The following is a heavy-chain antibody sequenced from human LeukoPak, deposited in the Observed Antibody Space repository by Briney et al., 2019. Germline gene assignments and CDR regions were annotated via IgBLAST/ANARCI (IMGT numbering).Heavy chain of an antibody. J-gene: IGHJ6*02. D-gene: IGHD3-16*01. Sequence: HPGGSLRLSCAASGFTFSSYAMSWVRQAPGKGLEWVSAISGSDSSTYYADSVKGRFTISRDNAKNSLYLQMSNLRAEDTAVYFCARGGGLDVWGQGATVTVSS. V-gene: IGHV3-23*01. CDR3: ARGGGLDV. CDR2: ISGSDSST. CDR1: GFTFSSYA.